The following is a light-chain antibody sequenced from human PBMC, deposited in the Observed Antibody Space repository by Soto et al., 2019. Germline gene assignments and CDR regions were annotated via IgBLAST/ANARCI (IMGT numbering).Light chain of an antibody. CDR2: GAS. J-gene: IGKJ4*01. CDR3: QQYNNWPPNT. V-gene: IGKV3-15*01. CDR1: QSVSSN. Sequence: EIVMTQSPATLSVSPGERATLSCRASQSVSSNLAWYQQKPGQAPRLLIYGASTRATGIPARFSGRGSGTEFTLTISSLQSEDFAVYYCQQYNNWPPNTFGGGTKVEIK.